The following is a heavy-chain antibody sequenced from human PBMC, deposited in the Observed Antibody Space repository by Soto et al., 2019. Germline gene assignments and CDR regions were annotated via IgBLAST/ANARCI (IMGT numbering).Heavy chain of an antibody. J-gene: IGHJ5*02. V-gene: IGHV3-11*06. CDR3: ARLLITMVRGVIITSWFDP. CDR2: ISSSSSYT. CDR1: GFTFSDYY. Sequence: GGSLRLSCAASGFTFSDYYMSWIRQAPGKGLEWVSYISSSSSYTSYADSVKGRFTISRDNAKNSLYLQMNSLRAEDTAVYYCARLLITMVRGVIITSWFDPWGQGTLVTVSS. D-gene: IGHD3-10*01.